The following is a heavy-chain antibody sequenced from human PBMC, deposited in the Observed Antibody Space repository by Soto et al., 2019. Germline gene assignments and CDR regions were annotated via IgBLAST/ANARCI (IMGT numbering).Heavy chain of an antibody. D-gene: IGHD3-22*01. V-gene: IGHV3-33*03. CDR2: IWYDGSNK. CDR3: AHSLIGYYYDSSGSNWFDP. CDR1: GFTFSSYG. J-gene: IGHJ5*02. Sequence: GGSLRLSCAASGFTFSSYGMHWVRQAPGKGLEWVAVIWYDGSNKYYADSVKGRFTITKDTSKNQVVLTMTNMDPVDTATYYCAHSLIGYYYDSSGSNWFDPWGQGTLVTVSS.